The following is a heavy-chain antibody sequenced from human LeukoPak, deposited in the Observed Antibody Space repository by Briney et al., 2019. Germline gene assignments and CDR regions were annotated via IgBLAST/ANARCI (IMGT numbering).Heavy chain of an antibody. CDR3: ARHGSGTYDY. CDR1: GGSISSYY. V-gene: IGHV4-59*08. J-gene: IGHJ4*02. D-gene: IGHD1-26*01. CDR2: ISCSGST. Sequence: ASETLSLTCTVSGGSISSYYWSWIRQPPGKGLEWIGYISCSGSTSYNPSLQSRVSISADTTKNQFSLKLNSVTAADTAVYFCARHGSGTYDYWGQGTLVTVSS.